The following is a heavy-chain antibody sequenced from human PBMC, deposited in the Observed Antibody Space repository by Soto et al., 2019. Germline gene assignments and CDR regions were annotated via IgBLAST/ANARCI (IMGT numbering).Heavy chain of an antibody. CDR3: ARVVVTAMDYLDY. Sequence: SETLSLTCAVSGGSISSGGYSWSWIRQPPGKGLEWIGYIYHSGSTYYNPSLKSRVTISVDRSKNQFSLKLSSVTAADTAVYYCARVVVTAMDYLDYWGQGTLVTVSS. D-gene: IGHD2-21*02. V-gene: IGHV4-30-2*01. CDR2: IYHSGST. CDR1: GGSISSGGYS. J-gene: IGHJ4*02.